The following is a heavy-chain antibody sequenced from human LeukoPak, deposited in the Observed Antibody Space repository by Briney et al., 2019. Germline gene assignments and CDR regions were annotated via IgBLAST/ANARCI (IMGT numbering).Heavy chain of an antibody. V-gene: IGHV1-18*01. J-gene: IGHJ5*02. Sequence: ASVKVSCKASGYTFTSYGISWVRQAPGQGLEWMGWVSAYNGNTNYAQKLQGRVTMTTDTSTSTAYMELRSLRSDDTAVYYCARMPVVPAATTKIYNWFDPWGQETLVTVSS. CDR3: ARMPVVPAATTKIYNWFDP. CDR2: VSAYNGNT. D-gene: IGHD2-2*01. CDR1: GYTFTSYG.